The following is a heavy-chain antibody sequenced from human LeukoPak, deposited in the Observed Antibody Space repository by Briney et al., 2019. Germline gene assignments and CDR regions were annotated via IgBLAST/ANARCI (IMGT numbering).Heavy chain of an antibody. D-gene: IGHD3-22*01. CDR1: GGTFINYS. Sequence: SGKVSCKTSGGTFINYSVNWVRQSPGQGLQWMGKIIPIYGSTDYAQKFQGRVTFTADKSTNTAYMELSSLRSQDTTVYSRARENYYGSARFLHFWGQGTMVTVSS. V-gene: IGHV1-69*06. CDR2: IIPIYGST. CDR3: ARENYYGSARFLHF. J-gene: IGHJ4*02.